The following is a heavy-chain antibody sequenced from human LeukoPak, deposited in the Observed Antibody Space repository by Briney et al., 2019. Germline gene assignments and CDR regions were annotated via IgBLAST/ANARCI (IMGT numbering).Heavy chain of an antibody. CDR1: GFTFSSYG. CDR2: IWYDGSTK. D-gene: IGHD2-2*01. V-gene: IGHV3-33*01. CDR3: ARGRYCSSTSCSNYFDY. J-gene: IGHJ4*02. Sequence: GRSLRLSCAASGFTFSSYGMHWVRQAPGKGLEWVAVIWYDGSTKYYADSVKGRFTISRDNSKNTLYLQMNSLRAEDTAVYYCARGRYCSSTSCSNYFDYWGQGTLVTVSS.